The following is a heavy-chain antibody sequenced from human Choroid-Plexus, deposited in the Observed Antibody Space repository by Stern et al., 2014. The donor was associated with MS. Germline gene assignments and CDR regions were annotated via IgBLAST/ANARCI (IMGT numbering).Heavy chain of an antibody. D-gene: IGHD2/OR15-2a*01. J-gene: IGHJ5*02. V-gene: IGHV3-30*18. CDR2: VSYDGSNK. Sequence: VQLVESGGGVVQPGRPLRLSCVASGFTLGSCAMHWVRQAPGKGLEWVAGVSYDGSNKYYADFVKGRFTISRDNSQSTLYMQMSSLRPEDTAVYYCAKDRQYLTYFFDHWGQGSLVTVSS. CDR1: GFTLGSCA. CDR3: AKDRQYLTYFFDH.